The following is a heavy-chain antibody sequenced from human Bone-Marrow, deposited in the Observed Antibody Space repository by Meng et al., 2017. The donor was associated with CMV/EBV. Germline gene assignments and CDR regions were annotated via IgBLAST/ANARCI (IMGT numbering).Heavy chain of an antibody. CDR3: ARQRDEIVGGYGAFDI. J-gene: IGHJ3*02. Sequence: ASVKVSCKASGYTFTGYYMHWVRQAPGQGLEWMGWINPNSGGTNYAQKFQGRVTMTRDTSISTAYMELSSLRSEDTAVYYCARQRDEIVGGYGAFDIWGQGTMVTVSS. D-gene: IGHD1-26*01. CDR2: INPNSGGT. V-gene: IGHV1-2*02. CDR1: GYTFTGYY.